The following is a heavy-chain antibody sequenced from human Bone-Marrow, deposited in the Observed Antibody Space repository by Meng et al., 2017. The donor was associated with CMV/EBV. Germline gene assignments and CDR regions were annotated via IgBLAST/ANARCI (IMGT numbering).Heavy chain of an antibody. CDR1: GGSISSGGYY. Sequence: SETLSLTCTVSGGSISSGGYYWSWIRQHPGQGLEWIGYIYYSGSTYYYAALKSRVTISVDTSKNQFSLKLSSVTAADTAVYYFARVVSSQDWFDPWGQGTLVTVSS. CDR3: ARVVSSQDWFDP. J-gene: IGHJ5*02. D-gene: IGHD2-15*01. CDR2: IYYSGST. V-gene: IGHV4-31*03.